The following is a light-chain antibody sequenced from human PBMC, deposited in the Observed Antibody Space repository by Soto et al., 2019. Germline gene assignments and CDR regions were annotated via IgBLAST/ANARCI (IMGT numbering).Light chain of an antibody. CDR2: EGS. Sequence: QSALTQPASVSGSPGQSITISCTGTSSDVGSYKFVSWYQQHPGKAPKLMIYEGSKRPSGVSNRFSGSKSGNTASLTISGLQAEDEADYYCCSYAGSSTLVFGGGTKAHRP. CDR1: SSDVGSYKF. V-gene: IGLV2-23*01. CDR3: CSYAGSSTLV. J-gene: IGLJ2*01.